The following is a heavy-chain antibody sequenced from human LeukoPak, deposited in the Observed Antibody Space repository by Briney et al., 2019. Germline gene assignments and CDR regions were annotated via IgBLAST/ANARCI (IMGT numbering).Heavy chain of an antibody. CDR2: ISGSGDST. Sequence: PGGSLRLSCAASGFTFSNYAMRWVRQAPGKGLEWVSGISGSGDSTYYADSVKGRFTISRDNSKNTLYLQMNSLRAEDMALYYCAKEGSSRSTFDYWGQGTLVTVSS. CDR3: AKEGSSRSTFDY. V-gene: IGHV3-23*01. D-gene: IGHD6-13*01. J-gene: IGHJ4*02. CDR1: GFTFSNYA.